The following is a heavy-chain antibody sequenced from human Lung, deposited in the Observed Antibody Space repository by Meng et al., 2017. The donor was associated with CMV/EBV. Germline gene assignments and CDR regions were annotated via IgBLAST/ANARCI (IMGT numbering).Heavy chain of an antibody. CDR1: GYTFTAHY. Sequence: SVXVSCKASGYTFTAHYFHWVRQAPGQGLEWMGWIHPHRGDTNYAQQFQGRVTLTRDTSINTGYMELTRLTSDDTAVYYCARDNNWGPDYWGQGTLVTVSA. V-gene: IGHV1-2*02. CDR2: IHPHRGDT. D-gene: IGHD7-27*01. J-gene: IGHJ4*02. CDR3: ARDNNWGPDY.